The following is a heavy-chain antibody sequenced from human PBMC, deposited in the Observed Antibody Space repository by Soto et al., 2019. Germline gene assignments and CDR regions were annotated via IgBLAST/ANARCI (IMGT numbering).Heavy chain of an antibody. J-gene: IGHJ6*02. CDR1: GGSLRSGGYY. V-gene: IGHV4-30-4*01. CDR2: IYYSGST. Sequence: SGTLSPTCTVSGGSLRSGGYYWGWVRQPPREGLEWIGYIYYSGSTYYNPSLKSRVTISVDTSKNQFSLKLSSVTAADTAVYYCAKEPVSITIFGVNGMDVWGQGTTVTVSS. D-gene: IGHD3-3*01. CDR3: AKEPVSITIFGVNGMDV.